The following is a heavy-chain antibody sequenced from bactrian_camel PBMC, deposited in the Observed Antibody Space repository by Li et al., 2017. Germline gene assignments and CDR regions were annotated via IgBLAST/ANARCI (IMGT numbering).Heavy chain of an antibody. CDR2: VDNDGKT. J-gene: IGHJ4*01. Sequence: VQLVESGGGLVQAGGSLNLSCAATGNFNRMNCMGWFRQAPGKEREGVADVDNDGKTSYADSVKGRFAISKDDAKNILYLQMNSLKSEDTALYFCTNGRDWAFERWGQGTQVTVS. CDR1: GNFNRMNC. CDR3: TNGRDWAFER. D-gene: IGHD4*01. V-gene: IGHV3S53*01.